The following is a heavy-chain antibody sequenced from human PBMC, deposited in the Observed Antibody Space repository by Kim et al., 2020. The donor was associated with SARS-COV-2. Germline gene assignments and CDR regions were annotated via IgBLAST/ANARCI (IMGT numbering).Heavy chain of an antibody. CDR1: GFTFSSYA. CDR2: ISGSGGST. Sequence: XGSLRLSCAASGFTFSSYAMSWVRQAPGKGXEWVSAISGSGGSTYYADSVKGRFTISRDNSKNTLYLQMNSLRAEDTAVYYCAAIPMVRGVIVDYWGQGTLVTVSS. CDR3: AAIPMVRGVIVDY. D-gene: IGHD3-10*01. J-gene: IGHJ4*02. V-gene: IGHV3-23*01.